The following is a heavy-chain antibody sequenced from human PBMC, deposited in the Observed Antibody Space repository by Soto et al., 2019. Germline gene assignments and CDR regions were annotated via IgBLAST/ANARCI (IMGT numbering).Heavy chain of an antibody. CDR2: IKSKTDGGTT. J-gene: IGHJ4*02. CDR1: GFSFNYAW. D-gene: IGHD4-17*01. CDR3: TTRPWRLRTPY. Sequence: GGSLRLSCAASGFSFNYAWMNWVRQAPGKGLEWVGRIKSKTDGGTTDYAAPVKGRFTISRDDSKNTLCLQMNSLKTEDTAVYYCTTRPWRLRTPYWGQGTXVTVSS. V-gene: IGHV3-15*07.